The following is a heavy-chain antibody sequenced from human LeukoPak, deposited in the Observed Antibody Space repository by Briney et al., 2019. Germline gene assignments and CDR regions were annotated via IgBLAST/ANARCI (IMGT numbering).Heavy chain of an antibody. J-gene: IGHJ4*02. Sequence: GGSLRLSCAASGFTFSSYAMHWVRQAPGKGLEWVAVISYDGSNKYYADSVKGRFTISRDNSKNTLYLQMNSLRAEGTAVYYCAREEYYYDSSGYPSFDYWGQGTLVTVSS. CDR1: GFTFSSYA. CDR3: AREEYYYDSSGYPSFDY. CDR2: ISYDGSNK. V-gene: IGHV3-30-3*01. D-gene: IGHD3-22*01.